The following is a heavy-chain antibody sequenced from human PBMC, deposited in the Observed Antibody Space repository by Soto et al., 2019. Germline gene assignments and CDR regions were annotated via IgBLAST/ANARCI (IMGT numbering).Heavy chain of an antibody. D-gene: IGHD1-1*01. CDR2: ITAGNGNT. CDR3: ARDSGYNWSLDY. Sequence: QVQLVQSGAEVKNPGASLKVSCKASGYTFTSYAMHWVRQAPGQRLERMGWITAGNGNTKYSQKFQGRVTITRDTSASTAYRERSSLRSEDTAVYYCARDSGYNWSLDYWGQGTLVTVSS. CDR1: GYTFTSYA. V-gene: IGHV1-3*01. J-gene: IGHJ4*02.